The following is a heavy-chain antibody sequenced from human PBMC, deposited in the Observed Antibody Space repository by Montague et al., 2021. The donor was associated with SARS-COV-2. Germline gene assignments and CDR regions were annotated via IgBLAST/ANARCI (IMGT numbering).Heavy chain of an antibody. CDR3: ARSKGVVINGVCDY. CDR2: ISYDGSNK. D-gene: IGHD3-3*01. J-gene: IGHJ4*02. CDR1: GFTFSSYA. Sequence: SLRLSCAASGFTFSSYAMHWVRQAPGKGLEWVAVISYDGSNKYYADSVKGRFTISRDNSKNTLYLQMNSLRAEDTAVYYCARSKGVVINGVCDYWGQGTLVTVSS. V-gene: IGHV3-30-3*01.